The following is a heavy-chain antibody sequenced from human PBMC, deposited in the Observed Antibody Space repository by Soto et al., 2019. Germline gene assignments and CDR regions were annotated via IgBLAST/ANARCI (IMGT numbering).Heavy chain of an antibody. D-gene: IGHD2-2*01. CDR2: IIPKLGSA. V-gene: IGHV1-69*01. J-gene: IGHJ4*02. Sequence: QVQLVQSGAEVKKPGSSVQVSCKASGGGNLRDYRTTWVRQAPGQGLEWVGGIIPKLGSANYAQNFQGRVTITADESTSTVYMELSSLRSEDAAVYYCARDYLSSKPSLSYFDYWGRGALVTVSA. CDR3: ARDYLSSKPSLSYFDY. CDR1: GGGNLRDYR.